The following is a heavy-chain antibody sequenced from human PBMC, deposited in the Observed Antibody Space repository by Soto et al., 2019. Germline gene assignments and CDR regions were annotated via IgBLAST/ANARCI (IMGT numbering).Heavy chain of an antibody. V-gene: IGHV1-8*01. CDR1: GYTFTSCD. J-gene: IGHJ6*02. Sequence: GASVKVSCKASGYTFTSCDINWVRQATGQGLEWMGWMNPNSGNTGYAQKFQGRVTMTRNTSISTAYMELSSLRSEDTAVYYCARGSFYXDFWSGYYWGDYYYYGMDVWGQGTTVTVSS. D-gene: IGHD3-3*01. CDR2: MNPNSGNT. CDR3: ARGSFYXDFWSGYYWGDYYYYGMDV.